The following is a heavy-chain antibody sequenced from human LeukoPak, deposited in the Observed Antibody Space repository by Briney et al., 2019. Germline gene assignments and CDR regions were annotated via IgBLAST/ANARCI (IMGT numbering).Heavy chain of an antibody. CDR2: IIPILGIA. J-gene: IGHJ3*02. Sequence: SVKVSCKASGGTFSSYAISWVRQAPGQGLEWMGRIIPILGIANYAQKFQGRVMITADKSTSTAYMELSSLRSEDTAVYYCARDPGTHAFDIWGQGTMVTVSS. V-gene: IGHV1-69*04. CDR3: ARDPGTHAFDI. CDR1: GGTFSSYA. D-gene: IGHD1-1*01.